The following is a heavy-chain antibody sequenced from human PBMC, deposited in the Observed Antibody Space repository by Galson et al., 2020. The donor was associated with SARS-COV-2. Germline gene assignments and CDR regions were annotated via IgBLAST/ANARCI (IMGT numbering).Heavy chain of an antibody. CDR3: AHTSRYCSGGSCYSYDY. D-gene: IGHD2-15*01. J-gene: IGHJ4*02. CDR2: IYWDDDK. CDR1: GFSLSTSGVG. V-gene: IGHV2-5*02. Sequence: KMSGPTLVKPTQTLTLTRTFSGFSLSTSGVGVGWIRQPPGKALEWLALIYWDDDKRYSPSLKSRLTITKDTSKNQVVLTMTNMDPVDTATYYCAHTSRYCSGGSCYSYDYWGQGTLVTVSS.